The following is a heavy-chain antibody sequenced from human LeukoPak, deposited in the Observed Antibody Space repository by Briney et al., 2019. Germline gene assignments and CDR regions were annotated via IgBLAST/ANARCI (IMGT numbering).Heavy chain of an antibody. CDR2: INSDGSST. D-gene: IGHD2-15*01. V-gene: IGHV3-74*01. CDR3: ARDREDTYLDV. J-gene: IGHJ6*03. Sequence: PGGSLRLSCAASGFTFSNYWMHWVRQAPGKGLVWVSRINSDGSSTSYADSVKGRFTISRDNSKNSLYLEMNSLRVEDTALYYCARDREDTYLDVWGKGTTVTVSS. CDR1: GFTFSNYW.